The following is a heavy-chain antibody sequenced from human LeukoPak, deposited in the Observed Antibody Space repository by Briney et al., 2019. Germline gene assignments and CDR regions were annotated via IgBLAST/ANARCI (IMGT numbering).Heavy chain of an antibody. Sequence: ASVKVSCKASGGTFSSYAISWVRQAPGQGLEWMGGIIPIFGTANYAQKFQGRVTITADESTSTAYMELSSLRSEDTAVYYCAREPDLGVVNLSFDYWGQGTLVTVSS. CDR3: AREPDLGVVNLSFDY. CDR1: GGTFSSYA. CDR2: IIPIFGTA. J-gene: IGHJ4*02. V-gene: IGHV1-69*01. D-gene: IGHD3-3*01.